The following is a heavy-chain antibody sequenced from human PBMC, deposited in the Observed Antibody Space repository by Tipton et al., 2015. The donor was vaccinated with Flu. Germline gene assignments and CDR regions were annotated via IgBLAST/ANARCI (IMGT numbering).Heavy chain of an antibody. J-gene: IGHJ3*02. D-gene: IGHD3-22*01. CDR2: IYYSGST. CDR3: ARGEDYHDSSGLLMYAFDI. CDR1: GGSISSGGYY. Sequence: TLSLTCTVSGGSISSGGYYWSWIRQHPGKGLEWIGYIYYSGSTYYNPSLKSRVTISVDTSKNQFSLKLSSVTAADTAVYYCARGEDYHDSSGLLMYAFDIWGQGTMVTVSS. V-gene: IGHV4-31*03.